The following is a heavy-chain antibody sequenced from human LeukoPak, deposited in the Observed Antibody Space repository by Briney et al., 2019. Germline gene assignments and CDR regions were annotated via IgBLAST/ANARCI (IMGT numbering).Heavy chain of an antibody. Sequence: ASVKVSCKASGYTFTSYGISWVRQAPGQGLEWMGWVNAYNGNTNYAQKLQGRVTMTTDTSTSTAYMELRSLRSDDTAVYYCARDRTAVAVEGEDDAFDIRGQGTMVTVSS. CDR1: GYTFTSYG. D-gene: IGHD6-19*01. J-gene: IGHJ3*02. CDR2: VNAYNGNT. CDR3: ARDRTAVAVEGEDDAFDI. V-gene: IGHV1-18*01.